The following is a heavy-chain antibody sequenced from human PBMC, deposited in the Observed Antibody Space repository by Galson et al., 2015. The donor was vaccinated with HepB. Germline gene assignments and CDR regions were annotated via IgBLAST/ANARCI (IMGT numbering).Heavy chain of an antibody. CDR3: ARVTVVFGYTTPSGWFDP. Sequence: SVKVSCKASGGTFSSYAITWVRQAPGQGLEWMGNIIPIFGTTNYAQKFQGRVTITADESTSTAYMELSSLRSEDTAVYYCARVTVVFGYTTPSGWFDPWGQGTLVTVSS. V-gene: IGHV1-69*13. CDR2: IIPIFGTT. D-gene: IGHD6-13*01. CDR1: GGTFSSYA. J-gene: IGHJ5*02.